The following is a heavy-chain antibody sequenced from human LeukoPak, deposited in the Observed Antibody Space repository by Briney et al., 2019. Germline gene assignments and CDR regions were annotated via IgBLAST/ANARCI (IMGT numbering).Heavy chain of an antibody. Sequence: GGSLRLSCAASGFTFSSYAMSWVRQAPGKGLEWVSAISGSGGSTYYADSVKGRFTISRDNSKNTLYLQMNSLRAEDTAVYYCTKKYSYDSYYFDYWGQGTLVTVSS. CDR3: TKKYSYDSYYFDY. J-gene: IGHJ4*02. D-gene: IGHD5-18*01. V-gene: IGHV3-23*01. CDR1: GFTFSSYA. CDR2: ISGSGGST.